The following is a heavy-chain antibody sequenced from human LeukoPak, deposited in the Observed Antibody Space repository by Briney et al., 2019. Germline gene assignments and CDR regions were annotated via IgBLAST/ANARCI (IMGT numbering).Heavy chain of an antibody. CDR3: ARGLGGYGFGY. D-gene: IGHD5-18*01. CDR2: ISSDGSST. V-gene: IGHV3-74*01. J-gene: IGHJ4*02. CDR1: GFTFSSYW. Sequence: PGGSLRLSCAASGFTFSSYWMHWVRQAPGKGLVWVSRISSDGSSTTNADSVKGRFTISRDNAKNTLYLQMNSLRGEDTAVYYCARGLGGYGFGYWGQGTLVTVSS.